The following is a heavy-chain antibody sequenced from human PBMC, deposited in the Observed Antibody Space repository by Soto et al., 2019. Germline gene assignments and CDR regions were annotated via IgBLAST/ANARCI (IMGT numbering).Heavy chain of an antibody. J-gene: IGHJ6*03. CDR2: IYYSGST. Sequence: SETLSLTCTFSGGSISSSSYYWGWIRQPPGKGLEWIGSIYYSGSTYYNPSLKSRVTISVDTSKNQFSLKLSSVTAADTAVYYCARHRGDSSSSPVYYYYYYMDVWGKGTTVTVSS. CDR3: ARHRGDSSSSPVYYYYYYMDV. CDR1: GGSISSSSYY. V-gene: IGHV4-39*01. D-gene: IGHD6-6*01.